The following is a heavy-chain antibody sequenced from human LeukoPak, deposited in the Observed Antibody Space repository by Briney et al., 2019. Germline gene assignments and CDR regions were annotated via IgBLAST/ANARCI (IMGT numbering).Heavy chain of an antibody. CDR1: GFTFSDYY. Sequence: GGSLRLSCAASGFTFSDYYMSWIRQAPGKGLEWVSYIRSSGSTIYYADSVKGRFTISRDNAKNSMYLQMNSLRAEDTAVYYCARVDCSSTSCYEFDYWGQGTLVTVSS. CDR3: ARVDCSSTSCYEFDY. CDR2: IRSSGSTI. V-gene: IGHV3-11*04. J-gene: IGHJ4*02. D-gene: IGHD2-2*01.